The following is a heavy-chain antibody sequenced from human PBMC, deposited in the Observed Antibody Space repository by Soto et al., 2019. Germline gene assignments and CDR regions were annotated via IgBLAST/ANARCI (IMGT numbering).Heavy chain of an antibody. CDR2: IYYSGST. Sequence: QVQLQESGPGLVKPSETLSLTCTVSSGSISSYYWSWIRQPPGKGLEWIGYIYYSGSTNYNPSLKSRVTISVDTSKNQFSLKLSSVTAADTAVYYCARASGWDDAFDIWGQGTMVTVSS. V-gene: IGHV4-59*01. J-gene: IGHJ3*02. CDR1: SGSISSYY. CDR3: ARASGWDDAFDI. D-gene: IGHD6-19*01.